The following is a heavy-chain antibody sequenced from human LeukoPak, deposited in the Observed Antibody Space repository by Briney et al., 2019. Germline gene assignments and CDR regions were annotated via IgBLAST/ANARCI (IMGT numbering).Heavy chain of an antibody. CDR3: ARARGLYDFWSGRSTPSTDV. Sequence: GGSLRLSCAASGFTFSDYYMSWIRQAPGKGLEWVSYISSSGSTIYYADSVKGRFTISRDNAKNSLYLQMNSLRAEDTAVYYCARARGLYDFWSGRSTPSTDVWGKGTTVTVSS. D-gene: IGHD3-3*01. V-gene: IGHV3-11*04. J-gene: IGHJ6*04. CDR2: ISSSGSTI. CDR1: GFTFSDYY.